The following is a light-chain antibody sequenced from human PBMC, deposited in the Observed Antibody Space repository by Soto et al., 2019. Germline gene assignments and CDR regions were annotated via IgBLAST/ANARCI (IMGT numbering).Light chain of an antibody. CDR3: QQSDSLPTT. Sequence: DIQMTQSPSSLSASVGDRVTITCRASQDVSNYLNWYQQRPGKAPNLLIYDASNLERGVPSRFSGTRSGTHFTFAITSLQPEDVATYYCQQSDSLPTTFGQGTRLEI. CDR1: QDVSNY. CDR2: DAS. J-gene: IGKJ5*01. V-gene: IGKV1-33*01.